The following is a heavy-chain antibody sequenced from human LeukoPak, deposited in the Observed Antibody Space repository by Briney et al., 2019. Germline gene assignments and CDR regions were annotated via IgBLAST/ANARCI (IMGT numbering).Heavy chain of an antibody. J-gene: IGHJ4*02. CDR1: GYTFTAYY. CDR2: INPNSGGT. D-gene: IGHD6-13*01. Sequence: GASVKVSCKASGYTFTAYYMHWVRQAPGQGLEWMGRINPNSGGTEYAQKFQGRVTMTRDTSISTAYMELSRLRSDDTAVYYCAGERPPGDSSNWFLEGYFDIWGQGTLVTVSS. V-gene: IGHV1-2*06. CDR3: AGERPPGDSSNWFLEGYFDI.